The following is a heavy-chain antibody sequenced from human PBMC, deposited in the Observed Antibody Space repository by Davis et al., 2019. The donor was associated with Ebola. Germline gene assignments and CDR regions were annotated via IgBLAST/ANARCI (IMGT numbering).Heavy chain of an antibody. CDR2: ISYDGSDK. J-gene: IGHJ5*02. CDR3: ARESLMSRGTTGDWFDP. V-gene: IGHV3-30*03. CDR1: GFTFSSFA. Sequence: PGGSLRLSCTASGFTFSSFAMTWVRQAPGRGLEWVAVISYDGSDKYYADSVKGRFTISRDNAKNSLYLQMNSLRGEDTAVYYCARESLMSRGTTGDWFDPWGQGTLVTVSS. D-gene: IGHD3-16*01.